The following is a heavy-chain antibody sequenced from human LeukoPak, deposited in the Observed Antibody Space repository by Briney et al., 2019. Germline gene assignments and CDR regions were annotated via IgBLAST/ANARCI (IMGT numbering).Heavy chain of an antibody. CDR3: AKVSCTGGTCSSFDY. V-gene: IGHV3-23*01. Sequence: GGSLRLSCAASGFTFSSFVMSWVRQAPGKGLEWVSSISGSGVYKYYTDSVKGRFTISRDNSKNTLYVQMNSVRAEDTAVYYCAKVSCTGGTCSSFDYWGQGTLATVSS. CDR1: GFTFSSFV. CDR2: ISGSGVYK. J-gene: IGHJ4*02. D-gene: IGHD2-8*02.